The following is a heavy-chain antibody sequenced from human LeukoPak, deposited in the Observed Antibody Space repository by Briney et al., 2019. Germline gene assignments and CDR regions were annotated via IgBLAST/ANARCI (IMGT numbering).Heavy chain of an antibody. CDR2: ISSSGSTI. D-gene: IGHD3-10*02. CDR3: AELGITMIGGV. CDR1: GFTFSSYE. Sequence: PGGSLRLSCAASGFTFSSYEMNWVRQAPGKGLEWVSYISSSGSTIYYASSVKGRFTISRDNAKNSLYLPMNSLRAEDTAVYYCAELGITMIGGVWGEGTTVTIS. J-gene: IGHJ6*02. V-gene: IGHV3-48*03.